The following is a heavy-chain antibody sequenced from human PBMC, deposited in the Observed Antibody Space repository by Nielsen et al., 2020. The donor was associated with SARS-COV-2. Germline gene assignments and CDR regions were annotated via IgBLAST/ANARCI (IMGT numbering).Heavy chain of an antibody. Sequence: GESLKISCAASGFTFSSYTMNWVRQAPGKGLEWVSSISSSSSYIYYADSVKGRFTISRDNAKNSLYLQMNSLRAEDTAVYYCARVDYGDYGYYFDYWGQGTLVTVSS. CDR3: ARVDYGDYGYYFDY. D-gene: IGHD4-17*01. CDR2: ISSSSSYI. CDR1: GFTFSSYT. V-gene: IGHV3-21*01. J-gene: IGHJ4*02.